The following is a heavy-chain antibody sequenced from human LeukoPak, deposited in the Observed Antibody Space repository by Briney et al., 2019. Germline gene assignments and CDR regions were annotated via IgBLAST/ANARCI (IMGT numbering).Heavy chain of an antibody. Sequence: ASVKVSCKASGGTFSSYAISWVRQAPGQGLEWMEGIIPIFGTANYAQKFQGRVTITADESTSTAYMELSSLRSEDTAVYYCARAPAYGSGKTYDYWGQGTLVTVSS. CDR1: GGTFSSYA. CDR2: IIPIFGTA. J-gene: IGHJ4*02. V-gene: IGHV1-69*13. CDR3: ARAPAYGSGKTYDY. D-gene: IGHD3-10*01.